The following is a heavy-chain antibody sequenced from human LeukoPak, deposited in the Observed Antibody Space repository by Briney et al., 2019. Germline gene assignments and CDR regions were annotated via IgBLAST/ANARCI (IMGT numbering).Heavy chain of an antibody. Sequence: SVKVSCKASGGTFSSYAISWVRQAPGQGLEWMGGIIPIFSTANYAQKFQGRVTITADESTSTAYMELSSLGSEDTAVYYCARDYWGYCTNGVCYSNWFDPWGQGTLVTVSS. D-gene: IGHD2-8*01. CDR3: ARDYWGYCTNGVCYSNWFDP. V-gene: IGHV1-69*13. J-gene: IGHJ5*02. CDR2: IIPIFSTA. CDR1: GGTFSSYA.